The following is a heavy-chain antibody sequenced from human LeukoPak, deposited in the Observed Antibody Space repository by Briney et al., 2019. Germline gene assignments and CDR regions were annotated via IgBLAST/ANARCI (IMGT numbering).Heavy chain of an antibody. D-gene: IGHD3-10*01. CDR1: GDSIITSRYY. CDR3: VRERPFFGENY. Sequence: SETLSLTCTVSGDSIITSRYYWAWIRQPPGKGLEWIGSISYSGSTNYDPSLKSRVTISVDTSKNQFSLQLSSVTAADTAFYYCVRERPFFGENYWGQGTLVTVSS. J-gene: IGHJ4*02. CDR2: ISYSGST. V-gene: IGHV4-39*02.